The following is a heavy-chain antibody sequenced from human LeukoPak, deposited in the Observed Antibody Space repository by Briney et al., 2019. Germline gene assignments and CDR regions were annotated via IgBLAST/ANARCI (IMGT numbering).Heavy chain of an antibody. CDR2: ISYDGSNK. Sequence: GGSLRLSCAASGFTFSSYAMHWVRQAPGKGLEWVAVISYDGSNKYYADSVKGRFTISRDNAENSLYLQMNSLRAEDTAVYYCARLGDGSGSRRPIDYWGQGTLVTVSS. CDR1: GFTFSSYA. CDR3: ARLGDGSGSRRPIDY. D-gene: IGHD3-10*01. J-gene: IGHJ4*02. V-gene: IGHV3-30-3*01.